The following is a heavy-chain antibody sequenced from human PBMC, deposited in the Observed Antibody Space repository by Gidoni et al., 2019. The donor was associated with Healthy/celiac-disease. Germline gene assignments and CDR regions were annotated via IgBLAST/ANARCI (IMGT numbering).Heavy chain of an antibody. CDR3: ARDCLSNPPFPEDNWFDP. J-gene: IGHJ5*02. CDR2: SYYSGST. V-gene: IGHV4-31*03. Sequence: QVQLQASGQGLRKPSQTLSLPCTVSCGSISSGGYSWSWIRQHAGQGLWWIGYSYYSGSTYYNPSLKSRVTISVDTSKNQFSLKLSSVTAADTAVDYCARDCLSNPPFPEDNWFDPWGQGTLVTVSS. CDR1: CGSISSGGYS.